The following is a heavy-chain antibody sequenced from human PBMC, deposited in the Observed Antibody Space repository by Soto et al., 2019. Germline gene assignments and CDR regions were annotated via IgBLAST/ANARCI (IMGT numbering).Heavy chain of an antibody. CDR1: GGSSSSYD. J-gene: IGHJ4*02. CDR2: IYYSGST. D-gene: IGHD5-12*01. V-gene: IGHV4-59*08. Sequence: SETLCLSCTVSGGSSSSYDWSWIRQPPGKGLEWIGYIYYSGSTNYNPSLKSRVTISVDTSKNQFSLKLSSVTAADTAVYYCARSAYSGYDPFDYWGQGTLVTVSS. CDR3: ARSAYSGYDPFDY.